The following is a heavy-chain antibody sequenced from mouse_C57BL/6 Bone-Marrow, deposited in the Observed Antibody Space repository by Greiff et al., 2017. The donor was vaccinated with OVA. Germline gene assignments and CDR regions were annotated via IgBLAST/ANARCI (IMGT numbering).Heavy chain of an antibody. CDR2: IDPENGDT. CDR3: ITTDYWYFDV. CDR1: GFNIKDDY. D-gene: IGHD1-1*01. Sequence: VQLQQSGAELVRPGASVKLSCTASGFNIKDDYMHWVKQRPEQGLEWIGWIDPENGDTEYASKFQGKATITADTSSNTAYLQLSSLTSEDTAVYYCITTDYWYFDVWGTGTTVTVSS. J-gene: IGHJ1*03. V-gene: IGHV14-4*01.